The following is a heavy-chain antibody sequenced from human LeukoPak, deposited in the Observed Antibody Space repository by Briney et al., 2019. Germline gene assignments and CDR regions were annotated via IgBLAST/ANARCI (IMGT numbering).Heavy chain of an antibody. CDR3: AKSAAGAGSRVQGY. CDR1: GFTFSSYG. D-gene: IGHD6-13*01. CDR2: ISGSGDTT. J-gene: IGHJ4*02. Sequence: PGGSLRLSCAAYGFTFSSYGMSWVRQAPGTGLEWVSTISGSGDTTYYADSVRGRFTISRDNSKNTLYLQMNSLRAEDTAVYYCAKSAAGAGSRVQGYWGQGTLVTVSS. V-gene: IGHV3-23*01.